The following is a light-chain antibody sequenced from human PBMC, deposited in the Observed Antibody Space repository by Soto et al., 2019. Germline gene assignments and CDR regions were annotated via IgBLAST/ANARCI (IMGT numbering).Light chain of an antibody. CDR1: QSVSSN. CDR3: QQYNNWPIT. V-gene: IGKV3-15*01. Sequence: EIVLTQSPATLSLSPGEIATLSFSASQSVSSNYLAWYQQKPGQVPSLLIFGASTRATGIPARFSGSGSGTEFTLTISSLQSEDFAVYYCQQYNNWPITFGQGTQLEIK. CDR2: GAS. J-gene: IGKJ5*01.